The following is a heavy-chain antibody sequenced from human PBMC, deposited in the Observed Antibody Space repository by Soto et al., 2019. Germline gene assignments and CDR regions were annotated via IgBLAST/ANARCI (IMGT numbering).Heavy chain of an antibody. CDR2: MNTNSHYI. J-gene: IGHJ4*02. Sequence: GGSLRLSCAACGFTFSAYSMNWVRQAPGKGLEWVSSMNTNSHYIYYADSVNGRFTISRDNAENSLYLQMNSLRAEDTAVYYCARNIPGATSPFEYWGQGTRVTVSS. CDR3: ARNIPGATSPFEY. D-gene: IGHD2-2*01. CDR1: GFTFSAYS. V-gene: IGHV3-21*01.